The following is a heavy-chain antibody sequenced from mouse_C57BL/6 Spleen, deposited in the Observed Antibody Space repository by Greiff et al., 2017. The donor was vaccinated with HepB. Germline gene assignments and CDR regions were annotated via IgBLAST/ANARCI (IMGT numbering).Heavy chain of an antibody. CDR2: IFPGDGDT. D-gene: IGHD2-3*01. CDR3: ARRYDGYYGY. Sequence: QVHVKQSGAELVKPGASVKISCKASGYAFSSYWMNWVKQRPGKGLEWIGQIFPGDGDTNFNGKFKGKATLTADKSSSTAYMQLSSLTSEDSAVYFCARRYDGYYGYWGQGTLVTVSA. CDR1: GYAFSSYW. J-gene: IGHJ3*01. V-gene: IGHV1-80*01.